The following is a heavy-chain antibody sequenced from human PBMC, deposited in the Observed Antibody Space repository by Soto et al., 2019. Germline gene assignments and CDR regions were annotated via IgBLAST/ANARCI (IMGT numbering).Heavy chain of an antibody. J-gene: IGHJ1*01. D-gene: IGHD6-6*01. V-gene: IGHV1-69*01. CDR1: GGTFSSYA. Sequence: QVQLVQSGAEVKKPGSSVKVSCKASGGTFSSYAISWVRQAPGQGLEWMGGIIPIFGTANYAQKFQGRVMITADESTSTAYMELSSLRSEDTAVYYCARDDIGGDSSSSVTKTPAEYFQHWGQGTLVTVSS. CDR2: IIPIFGTA. CDR3: ARDDIGGDSSSSVTKTPAEYFQH.